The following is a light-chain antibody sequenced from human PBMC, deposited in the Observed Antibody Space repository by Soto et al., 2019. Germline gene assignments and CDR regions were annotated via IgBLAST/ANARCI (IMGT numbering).Light chain of an antibody. CDR3: QQYNEWPPIT. V-gene: IGKV3-15*01. CDR1: QSVSSE. Sequence: EIVMTQSPATLSVSPGEKATLSCRASQSVSSELAWYQQKPGQAPRLLIYGASTRATGIPVRFSGSGSGTEFTLTISSLQSEDFAVYYCQQYNEWPPITFGLGTRLDIK. CDR2: GAS. J-gene: IGKJ5*01.